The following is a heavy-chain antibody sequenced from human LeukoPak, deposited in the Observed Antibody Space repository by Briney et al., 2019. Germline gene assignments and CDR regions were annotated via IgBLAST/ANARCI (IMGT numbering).Heavy chain of an antibody. Sequence: ASVNVSCKATEYTFNNYYLHWVRQAPGQGLEWMGWINPNTGRTNVAQKFQGRVTLTRDTSIRTFYMELSSLRSEDTAVYYCARPSTYYYDSSGYYFDYWGQGTLVTVSS. J-gene: IGHJ4*02. V-gene: IGHV1-2*02. CDR2: INPNTGRT. D-gene: IGHD3-22*01. CDR3: ARPSTYYYDSSGYYFDY. CDR1: EYTFNNYY.